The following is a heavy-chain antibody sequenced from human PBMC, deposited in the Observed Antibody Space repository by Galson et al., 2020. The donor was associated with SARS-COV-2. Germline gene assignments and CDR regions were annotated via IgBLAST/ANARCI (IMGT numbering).Heavy chain of an antibody. D-gene: IGHD5-18*01. CDR3: TTPLALGYNYGKDAFDI. CDR1: GFTFSNAW. J-gene: IGHJ3*02. Sequence: GGSLRLSCAASGFTFSNAWMSWVRQAPGKGLEWVGRIKRKIDGGTTDYAAPGKGTFTISRDDSKNTLYLQMYSLETEDTAVYYCTTPLALGYNYGKDAFDIWGQGTMVTVSS. V-gene: IGHV3-15*01. CDR2: IKRKIDGGTT.